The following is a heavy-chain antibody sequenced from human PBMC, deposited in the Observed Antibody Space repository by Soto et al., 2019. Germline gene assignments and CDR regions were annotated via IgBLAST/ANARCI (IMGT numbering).Heavy chain of an antibody. Sequence: SETLSLTCTVSGGSISSYYWSWIRQPPGKGLEWIGFIFYSGSTSYNPSLKSRVTISIDTSEYQFSLKVNSVTAADTALYYCARQGFGQLHGLVDVWGPGTTVTVS. CDR3: ARQGFGQLHGLVDV. J-gene: IGHJ6*02. D-gene: IGHD3-10*01. V-gene: IGHV4-59*08. CDR2: IFYSGST. CDR1: GGSISSYY.